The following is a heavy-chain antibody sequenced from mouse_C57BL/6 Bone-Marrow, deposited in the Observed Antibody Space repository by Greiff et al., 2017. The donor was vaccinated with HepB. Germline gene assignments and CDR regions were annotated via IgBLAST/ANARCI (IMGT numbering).Heavy chain of an antibody. CDR3: VYYSWFAY. Sequence: QVQLQQSGAELARPGASVKMSCKASGYTFTSYTMHWVKQRPGQGLEWIGYINPSSGYTKYNQKFKDKATLSADKSSSTAYMQLSSLTSDDSAVYYCVYYSWFAYWGQGTLVTVSA. J-gene: IGHJ3*01. D-gene: IGHD1-1*01. CDR2: INPSSGYT. CDR1: GYTFTSYT. V-gene: IGHV1-4*01.